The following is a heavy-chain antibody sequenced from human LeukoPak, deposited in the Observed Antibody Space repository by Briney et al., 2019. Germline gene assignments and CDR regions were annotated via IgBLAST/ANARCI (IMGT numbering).Heavy chain of an antibody. D-gene: IGHD1-14*01. CDR2: FDPEDGET. J-gene: IGHJ3*02. CDR1: GYTLTELS. Sequence: ASVKVSCKVSGYTLTELSMHWVRQAPGKGLEWMGGFDPEDGETIYAQKFQGRVTMTEDTSTDTAYMELSSLRSEDMAVYYCATEAMTGWAFDIWGQGTMVTVSS. V-gene: IGHV1-24*01. CDR3: ATEAMTGWAFDI.